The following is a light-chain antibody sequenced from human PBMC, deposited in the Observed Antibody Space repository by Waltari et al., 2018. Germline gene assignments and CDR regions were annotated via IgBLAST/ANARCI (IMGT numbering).Light chain of an antibody. J-gene: IGKJ5*01. CDR2: DAS. CDR3: QQLHSYPIT. CDR1: QGISSA. Sequence: AIHLTQSPSSRSASVGDRITITCRASQGISSALAWYQQKPGESPKFLIYDASGLQSGVPSRFSGSASGTDFTLTITSLQPEDFATYYCQQLHSYPITFGQGTRLEIK. V-gene: IGKV1-13*02.